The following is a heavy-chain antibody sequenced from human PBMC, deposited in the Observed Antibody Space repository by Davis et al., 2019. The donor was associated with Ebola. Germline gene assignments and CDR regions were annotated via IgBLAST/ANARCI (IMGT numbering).Heavy chain of an antibody. D-gene: IGHD6-13*01. J-gene: IGHJ4*02. Sequence: PVGSLRLSCAASGFTFSCYAMHWVRQAPGKGLECVAVISYDGSNKYYSDSVKGRFTISRDNSKNTLYLQMNSLRAEDTAVYYCARSSSSLNYWGQGTLVTVSS. V-gene: IGHV3-30-3*01. CDR1: GFTFSCYA. CDR2: ISYDGSNK. CDR3: ARSSSSLNY.